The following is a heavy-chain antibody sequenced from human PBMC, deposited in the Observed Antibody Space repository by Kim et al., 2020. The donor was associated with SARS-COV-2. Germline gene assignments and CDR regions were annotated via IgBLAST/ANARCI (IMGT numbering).Heavy chain of an antibody. CDR2: TYYSGNT. CDR3: ARHPGYSSGWYVAFYYYYMDV. V-gene: IGHV4-39*01. J-gene: IGHJ6*03. D-gene: IGHD6-19*01. CDR1: GGSLSSSSYY. Sequence: SETLSLTCTVSGGSLSSSSYYWGWIRQPPGKGLEWIGTTYYSGNTYYNPSLKSRVTISVDTSKNQFSLKLGSVTAAHTAVYYCARHPGYSSGWYVAFYYYYMDVWGKGTTVTVSS.